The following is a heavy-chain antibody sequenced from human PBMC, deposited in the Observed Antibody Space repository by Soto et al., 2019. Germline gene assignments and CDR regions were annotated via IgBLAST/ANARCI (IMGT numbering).Heavy chain of an antibody. CDR2: IKSKTDGGTT. CDR1: GFTFSNAW. D-gene: IGHD2-15*01. V-gene: IGHV3-15*07. Sequence: GGPLRLSCAASGFTFSNAWMNWVRQAPGKGLEWVGRIKSKTDGGTTDYAAPVKGRFTISRDDSKNTLYLQMNSLKTEDTAVYYCTTDPCYPRSYGMDVWGQGTTVTVSS. CDR3: TTDPCYPRSYGMDV. J-gene: IGHJ6*02.